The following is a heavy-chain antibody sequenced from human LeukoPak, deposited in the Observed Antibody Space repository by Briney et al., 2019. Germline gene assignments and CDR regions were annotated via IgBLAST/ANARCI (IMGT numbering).Heavy chain of an antibody. CDR2: ISGSGGST. V-gene: IGHV3-23*01. J-gene: IGHJ4*02. D-gene: IGHD3-9*01. Sequence: GGSLRLPCAASGFTFSSYAMSWVRQAPGKGLEWVSAISGSGGSTYYADSVKGRFTISRDNSKNTLYLQMNSLRAEDTAVYYCAKLKGRYFDWLFHFDYWGQGTLVTVSS. CDR1: GFTFSSYA. CDR3: AKLKGRYFDWLFHFDY.